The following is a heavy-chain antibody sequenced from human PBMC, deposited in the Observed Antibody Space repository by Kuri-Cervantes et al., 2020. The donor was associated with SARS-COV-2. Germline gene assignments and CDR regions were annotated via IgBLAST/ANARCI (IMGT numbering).Heavy chain of an antibody. CDR2: ISYDGSNK. D-gene: IGHD5-18*01. V-gene: IGHV3-30*03. J-gene: IGHJ4*02. CDR3: ASSHGYSYGWVY. CDR1: GFTFSSYG. Sequence: GESLKISCAASGFTFSSYGMNWVRQAPGKGLEWVAVISYDGSNKYYADSVKGRFTISRDNSKNTLYLQMNSLRAEDTAVYYCASSHGYSYGWVYWGQGTLVTVSS.